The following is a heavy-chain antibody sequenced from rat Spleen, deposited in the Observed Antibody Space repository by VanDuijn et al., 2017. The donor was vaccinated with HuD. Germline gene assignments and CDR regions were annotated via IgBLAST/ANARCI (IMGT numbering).Heavy chain of an antibody. D-gene: IGHD1-5*01. Sequence: EVQLVESGGGLVQPGRSLKLSCAASGFTFSNYGMNWIRQAPTKGLEWVASISPSGGSTYYRDSVKGRFTISRDNAKSTLYLQMDSLRSEDTATYYCTTVRYNPWYFDYWGQGVMVTVSS. J-gene: IGHJ2*01. V-gene: IGHV5-19*01. CDR3: TTVRYNPWYFDY. CDR2: ISPSGGST. CDR1: GFTFSNYG.